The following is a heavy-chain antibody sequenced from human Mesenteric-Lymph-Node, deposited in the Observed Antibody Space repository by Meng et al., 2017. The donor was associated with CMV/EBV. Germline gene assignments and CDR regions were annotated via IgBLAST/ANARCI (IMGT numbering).Heavy chain of an antibody. V-gene: IGHV7-4-1*01. CDR3: ARDRPVTYYDFWSGYYPYYYYYGMDV. CDR1: GYSFTGYY. J-gene: IGHJ6*02. CDR2: INTNTGNP. D-gene: IGHD3-3*01. Sequence: ASVKVSCKASGYSFTGYYIHWVRQAPGQGLEWMGWINTNTGNPTYAQGFTGRFVFSLDTSVSTAYLQICSPKAEDTAVYYCARDRPVTYYDFWSGYYPYYYYYGMDVWGQGTTVTVSS.